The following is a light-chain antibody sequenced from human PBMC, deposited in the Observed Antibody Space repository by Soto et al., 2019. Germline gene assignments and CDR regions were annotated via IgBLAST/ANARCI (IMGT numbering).Light chain of an antibody. J-gene: IGKJ5*01. V-gene: IGKV3-11*01. CDR1: QSVSIS. CDR3: QQRSNWPPEIT. Sequence: IVLAQSQATLSLSPGERATLSCRASQSVSISLAWYQQKPGQAPRLLIYDASNRATGVPARFSGSGSGTDFTLTVSSLEPEDFALYYCQQRSNWPPEITFGQGTRREIK. CDR2: DAS.